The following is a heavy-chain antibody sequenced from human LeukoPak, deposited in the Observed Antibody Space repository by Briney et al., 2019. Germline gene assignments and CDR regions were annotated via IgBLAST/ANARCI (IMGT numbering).Heavy chain of an antibody. CDR1: GFTFSSYG. D-gene: IGHD3-9*01. CDR2: IRYGGSHK. Sequence: GGSLRLSCAASGFTFSSYGMHWVRQARGKGLEWVAFIRYGGSHKYYADSVKGRFTIHREYSKNTLYAQKKSLRFEDRALYYCAQIKGDILTGYHRYYFDYWGQGTLVTVSS. CDR3: AQIKGDILTGYHRYYFDY. J-gene: IGHJ4*02. V-gene: IGHV3-30*02.